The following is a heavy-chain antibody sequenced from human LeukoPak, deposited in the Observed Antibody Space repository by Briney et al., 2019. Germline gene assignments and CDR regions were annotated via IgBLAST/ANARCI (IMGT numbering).Heavy chain of an antibody. CDR1: GFTFSSYA. CDR3: VKATPGDSSGYYYPFRS. CDR2: ISSNGGST. D-gene: IGHD3-22*01. Sequence: GGSLRLSCSASGFTFSSYAMHWVRQAPGKGLEYVSAISSNGGSTYYADSVKGRFTISRDNSKNTLYLQMSSLRAEDTAVHYCVKATPGDSSGYYYPFRSWGQGTLVTVSS. V-gene: IGHV3-64D*09. J-gene: IGHJ5*02.